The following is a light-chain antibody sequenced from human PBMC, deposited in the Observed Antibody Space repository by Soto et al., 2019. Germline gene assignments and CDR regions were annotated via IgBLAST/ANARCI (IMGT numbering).Light chain of an antibody. CDR3: QHGYSTPLT. J-gene: IGKJ4*01. CDR1: QGISSY. V-gene: IGKV1-39*01. CDR2: AAS. Sequence: IQLTQSPSSLSASVGDRVTITCRASQGISSYLAWYQQKPGKAPNLLIYAASTLQSGVPSRFSGSGSGTDFTLTISSLQPEDFATYFCQHGYSTPLTFGGGTKVDI.